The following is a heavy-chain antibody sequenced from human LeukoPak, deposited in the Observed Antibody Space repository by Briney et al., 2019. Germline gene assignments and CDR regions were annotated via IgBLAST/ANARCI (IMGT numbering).Heavy chain of an antibody. D-gene: IGHD2-2*01. V-gene: IGHV4-61*09. Sequence: KPSETLSLTCTVSGGSISSGAYYWSWIRQPAGKGLEWIGHIYTTGSTSYSPSLKSRVTVSIDTSKNQFSLNLRSVTAADTAVYYCARGWFSSREGDAFDVWGQGTMVTVSS. CDR2: IYTTGST. CDR3: ARGWFSSREGDAFDV. J-gene: IGHJ3*01. CDR1: GGSISSGAYY.